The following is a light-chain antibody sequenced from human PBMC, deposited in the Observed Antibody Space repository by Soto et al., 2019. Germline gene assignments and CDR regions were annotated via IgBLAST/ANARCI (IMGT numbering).Light chain of an antibody. J-gene: IGLJ1*01. Sequence: QSALTQPPSASGSPGQSVTISCTGTSSDVGGYNYVSWYQQHQGKAPKVIIYEVSKRPSGVPDRFSGSKSGSTASLTVSGLQAEDEADYYCSSYAVTNIFVFGTGTKVTVL. V-gene: IGLV2-8*01. CDR1: SSDVGGYNY. CDR3: SSYAVTNIFV. CDR2: EVS.